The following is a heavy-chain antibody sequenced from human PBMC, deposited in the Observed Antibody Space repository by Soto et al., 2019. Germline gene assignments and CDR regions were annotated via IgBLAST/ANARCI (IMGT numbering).Heavy chain of an antibody. D-gene: IGHD6-25*01. CDR1: GGSVSSGSYY. V-gene: IGHV4-61*01. CDR2: IYYSGST. J-gene: IGHJ5*02. CDR3: ARKFAGKIAAAGKNWFAP. Sequence: SETLSLTCTVSGGSVSSGSYYWSWIRQPPGKGLEWIGYIYYSGSTNYNPSLKSRVTISVDTSKNQFSLKLSSVTAADTAVYYFARKFAGKIAAAGKNWFAPWGRETLVTVS.